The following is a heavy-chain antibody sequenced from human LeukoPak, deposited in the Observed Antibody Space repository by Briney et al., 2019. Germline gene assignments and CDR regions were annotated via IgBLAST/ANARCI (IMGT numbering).Heavy chain of an antibody. J-gene: IGHJ4*02. Sequence: VGSLRLSCAASGFTFSSYAMHWVRQAPGKGLEYVSAITSNGGSTYYANSVKGRFTVSRDNSKNTLYLQMGSLRAEDMAVYYCARGYCSSTSCYTDYWGQGTLVTVSS. V-gene: IGHV3-64*01. CDR2: ITSNGGST. D-gene: IGHD2-2*02. CDR3: ARGYCSSTSCYTDY. CDR1: GFTFSSYA.